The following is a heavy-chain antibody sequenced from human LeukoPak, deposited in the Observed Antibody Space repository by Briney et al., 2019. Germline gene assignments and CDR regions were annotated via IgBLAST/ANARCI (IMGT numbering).Heavy chain of an antibody. CDR1: GFTFSSYA. D-gene: IGHD3-10*01. Sequence: PGGSLRLSCAASGFTFSSYAMSWVRQAPGKGLEWVSAISGSGGSTYYADSVKGRFTISRDNSRNTLYLQMNSLRAEDTAVYYCAKDGHYYGSGSTHFDYWGQGTLVTVSS. CDR3: AKDGHYYGSGSTHFDY. J-gene: IGHJ4*02. CDR2: ISGSGGST. V-gene: IGHV3-23*01.